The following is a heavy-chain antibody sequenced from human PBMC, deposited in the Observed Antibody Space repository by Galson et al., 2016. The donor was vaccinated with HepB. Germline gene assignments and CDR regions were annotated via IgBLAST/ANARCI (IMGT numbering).Heavy chain of an antibody. D-gene: IGHD2-15*01. Sequence: SLRLSCAASGFSFSSYGMHWIRQAPGKGLVWVSRINSDGSSTSYADSVKGRFTIFRDNAKNTLHLQMNGLRAEDTAVYYCARDAYVPDCSGGGCYWSDALDLWGQGTMVTVSS. CDR1: GFSFSSYG. V-gene: IGHV3-74*01. CDR3: ARDAYVPDCSGGGCYWSDALDL. CDR2: INSDGSST. J-gene: IGHJ3*01.